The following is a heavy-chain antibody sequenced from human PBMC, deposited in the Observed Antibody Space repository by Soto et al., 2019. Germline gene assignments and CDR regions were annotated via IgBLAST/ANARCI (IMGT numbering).Heavy chain of an antibody. CDR2: IYKSATT. CDR3: ARGRYCLTGRCFPNWFDS. V-gene: IGHV4-30-4*01. CDR1: GDSISNLDYF. Sequence: QVQLLESGPGLVKPSQTLSLTCSVSGDSISNLDYFWDWIRQPPGQALEYIGYIYKSATTYYNPSFESRVAIPVHTSKGQFSLDVTPVTAADTAVYFCARGRYCLTGRCFPNWFDSWGQGALVTVSS. J-gene: IGHJ5*01. D-gene: IGHD7-27*01.